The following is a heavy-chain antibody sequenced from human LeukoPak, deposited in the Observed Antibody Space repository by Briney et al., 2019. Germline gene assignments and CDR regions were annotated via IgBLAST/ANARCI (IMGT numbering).Heavy chain of an antibody. D-gene: IGHD2-15*01. CDR2: ISASGRTT. V-gene: IGHV3-23*01. CDR1: GFTFSSYA. Sequence: GGSLRLSCAAAGFTFSSYAMSWVRQAPGKGLEWVSHISASGRTTDYADSVKGRFTISRDNSKNTVYLQMNSLRAEDTAVYHCAKLCSGGSCYWNYWGQGTLVTVSS. J-gene: IGHJ4*02. CDR3: AKLCSGGSCYWNY.